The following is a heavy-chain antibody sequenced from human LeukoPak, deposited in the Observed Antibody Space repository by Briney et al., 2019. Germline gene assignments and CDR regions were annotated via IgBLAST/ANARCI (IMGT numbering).Heavy chain of an antibody. V-gene: IGHV4-38-2*02. D-gene: IGHD6-19*01. CDR3: ARDVPYSSGWNQDTGIDY. CDR2: IYHSGST. Sequence: SETLSLTCTVSGYSISSGYYWGWIRQPPGKGLEWIGSIYHSGSTYYNPSLKSRVTISVDTSKNQFSLKLSSVTAADTAAYYCARDVPYSSGWNQDTGIDYWGQGTLVTVSS. CDR1: GYSISSGYY. J-gene: IGHJ4*02.